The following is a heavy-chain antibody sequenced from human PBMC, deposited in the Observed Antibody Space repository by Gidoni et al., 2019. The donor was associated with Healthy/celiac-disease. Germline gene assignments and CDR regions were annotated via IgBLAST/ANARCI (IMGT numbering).Heavy chain of an antibody. CDR3: ARGKGYGSGRYSPDYWYFDL. J-gene: IGHJ2*01. V-gene: IGHV4-34*01. CDR1: GYY. CDR2: INHSGST. D-gene: IGHD3-10*01. Sequence: GYYWSWIRQPPGKGLEWIGEINHSGSTNYNPSLKSRVTISVDTSKNQFSLKLSSVTAADTAVYYCARGKGYGSGRYSPDYWYFDLWAVAPWSLSPQ.